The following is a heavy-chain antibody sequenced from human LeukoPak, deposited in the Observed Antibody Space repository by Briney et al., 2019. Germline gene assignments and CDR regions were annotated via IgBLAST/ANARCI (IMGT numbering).Heavy chain of an antibody. CDR3: VRGVGYTLLS. D-gene: IGHD1-1*01. V-gene: IGHV3-30-3*01. J-gene: IGHJ5*02. CDR1: GLTFGTSA. CDR2: VSFDGSNE. Sequence: GGSLRLSCADSGLTFGTSAMHWARQAPGKGLEWVAVVSFDGSNERYADSVRGRFTISRDNSKKMLYLQMNSLSREDTAVYYCVRGVGYTLLSWGQGTLVTVSS.